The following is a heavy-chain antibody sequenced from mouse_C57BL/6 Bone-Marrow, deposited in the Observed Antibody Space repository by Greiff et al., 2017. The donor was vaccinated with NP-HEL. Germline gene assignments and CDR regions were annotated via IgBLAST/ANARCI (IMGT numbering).Heavy chain of an antibody. Sequence: QVQLKQPGAELVKPGASVKVSCKASGYTFTSYWMHWVKQRPGQGLEWIGRIHPSDSDTNYNQKFKGKATLTVDKSSSTAYMQLSSLTSEDSAVYYCAIGKISLRGDYWGQGTTLTVSS. CDR3: AIGKISLRGDY. CDR2: IHPSDSDT. V-gene: IGHV1-74*01. J-gene: IGHJ2*01. CDR1: GYTFTSYW. D-gene: IGHD1-1*01.